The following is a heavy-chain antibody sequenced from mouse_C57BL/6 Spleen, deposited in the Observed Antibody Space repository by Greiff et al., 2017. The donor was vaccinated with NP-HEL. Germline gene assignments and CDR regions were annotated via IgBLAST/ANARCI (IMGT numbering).Heavy chain of an antibody. CDR3: ARDYEDYAMDY. CDR1: GYSITSGYY. V-gene: IGHV3-6*01. J-gene: IGHJ4*01. Sequence: EVQLQQSGPGLVKPSQSLSLTCSVTGYSITSGYYWNWIRQFPGNKLEWMGYISYDGSNNYNPSLKNRISITRDTSKNQFFLKLNSVTTEDTATYYCARDYEDYAMDYWGQRTSVTVSS. CDR2: ISYDGSN. D-gene: IGHD2-12*01.